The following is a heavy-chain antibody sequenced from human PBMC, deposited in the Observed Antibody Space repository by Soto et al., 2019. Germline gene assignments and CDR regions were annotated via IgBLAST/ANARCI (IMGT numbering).Heavy chain of an antibody. Sequence: PGGSLRLSCAASGFTFVDYAMSWVRQAPGKGLEWVSGINWNGGSTGYADSVKGRFTISRDNAKNSLYLQMNSLRAADTALYYCARARPLYGMDVWGQGTTVTVSS. CDR2: INWNGGST. CDR1: GFTFVDYA. CDR3: ARARPLYGMDV. V-gene: IGHV3-20*04. J-gene: IGHJ6*02.